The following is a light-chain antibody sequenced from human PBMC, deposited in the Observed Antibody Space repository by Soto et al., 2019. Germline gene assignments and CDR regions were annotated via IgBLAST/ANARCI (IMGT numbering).Light chain of an antibody. V-gene: IGKV3-20*01. CDR1: QSVSSN. CDR2: GAS. Sequence: IVLAQSPATLSVSPGVPSMLSCRASQSVSSNLAWYQQKPGQAPRLLIYGASSRATGIPDRFSGSGSGTDFTLTISSLEPEDFAVYYCQQYGSSGTFGQGTKVDIK. CDR3: QQYGSSGT. J-gene: IGKJ1*01.